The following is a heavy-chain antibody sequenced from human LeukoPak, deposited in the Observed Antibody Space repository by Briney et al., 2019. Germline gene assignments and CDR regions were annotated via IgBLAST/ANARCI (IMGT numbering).Heavy chain of an antibody. V-gene: IGHV1-69*05. CDR1: GGTFSSYA. J-gene: IGHJ6*03. CDR3: ARGVHSSSGVIEYYYYYMDV. CDR2: IIPIFGTA. Sequence: SVKVSCKASGGTFSSYAISWVRQAPGQGLEWMGGIIPIFGTANCAQKFQGRVTITTDESTSTAYMELSSLRSEDTAVYYCARGVHSSSGVIEYYYYYMDVWGKGTTVTVSS. D-gene: IGHD6-6*01.